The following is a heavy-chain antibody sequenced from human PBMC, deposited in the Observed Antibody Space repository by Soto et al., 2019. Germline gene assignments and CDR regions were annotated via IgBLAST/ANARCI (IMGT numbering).Heavy chain of an antibody. CDR1: RFTFSSYA. CDR2: ITGSGDST. V-gene: IGHV3-23*01. J-gene: IGHJ4*02. CDR3: AKARDSESYYKSFDY. Sequence: GGSLRLSCAASRFTFSSYAMTWVRQAPGKGLEWVSVITGSGDSTSYIDSVKGRFTISRDNSKNTPDLQMNSLRAEDTAIYYCAKARDSESYYKSFDYWGQGTLVTVSS. D-gene: IGHD3-10*01.